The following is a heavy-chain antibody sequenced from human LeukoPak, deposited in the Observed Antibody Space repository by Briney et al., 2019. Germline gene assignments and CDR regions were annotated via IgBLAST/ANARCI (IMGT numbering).Heavy chain of an antibody. CDR3: ARAGGLTFGWFDP. V-gene: IGHV4-4*07. CDR1: GDSISYFY. CDR2: FSSSGTT. D-gene: IGHD3-10*01. Sequence: PSETLSLTCSVSGDSISYFYWSWIRQAAGKGLEWIGRFSSSGTTDYNASLKSRVTISVDTSKNQLSLKVISVTAADTAVYYCARAGGLTFGWFDPWGQGTLVTVSS. J-gene: IGHJ5*02.